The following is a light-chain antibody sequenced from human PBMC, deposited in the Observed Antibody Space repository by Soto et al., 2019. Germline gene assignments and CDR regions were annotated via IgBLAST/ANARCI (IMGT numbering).Light chain of an antibody. Sequence: QSVLIQPPSVSGTPGQRVTITCSGSRSNIGTKTVNWYQKLPGSAPKLMIYEVSLRPSGVPDRFSGSKSGNTASLTVSGLQAEDEADYYCSSYAGSNNLIFGGGTKLTVL. J-gene: IGLJ2*01. CDR1: RSNIGTKT. V-gene: IGLV1-44*01. CDR2: EVS. CDR3: SSYAGSNNLI.